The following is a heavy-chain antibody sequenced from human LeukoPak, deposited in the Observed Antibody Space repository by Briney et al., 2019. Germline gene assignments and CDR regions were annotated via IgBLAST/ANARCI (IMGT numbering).Heavy chain of an antibody. CDR1: GFTFSNFA. D-gene: IGHD6-19*01. CDR2: ISASGGTT. Sequence: GGSLRLSCAASGFTFSNFAMSWVRQAPGKGLEWVSSISASGGTTYYADSVKGRFTISRDNSKNTLYLQMNSLGTEDTAVYYCAKDRWGAVASFDYWGQGTLVTVSS. J-gene: IGHJ4*02. V-gene: IGHV3-23*01. CDR3: AKDRWGAVASFDY.